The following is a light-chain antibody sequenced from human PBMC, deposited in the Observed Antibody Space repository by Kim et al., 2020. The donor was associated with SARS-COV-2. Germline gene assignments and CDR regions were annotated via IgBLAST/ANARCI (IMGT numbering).Light chain of an antibody. J-gene: IGKJ2*01. CDR1: QDINNY. Sequence: ASVGDRVTITCQASQDINNYLHWFQQKPGKAPNLLIYDASNLETGVPSRFSGSGSGTHFTFTISSLQPEDFATYYCQQYDNLPYTFGQGTKLEI. CDR3: QQYDNLPYT. CDR2: DAS. V-gene: IGKV1-33*01.